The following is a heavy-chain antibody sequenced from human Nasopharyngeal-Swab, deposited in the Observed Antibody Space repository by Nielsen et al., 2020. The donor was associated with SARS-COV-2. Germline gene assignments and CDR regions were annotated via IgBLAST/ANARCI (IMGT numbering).Heavy chain of an antibody. J-gene: IGHJ4*02. Sequence: WMRQSPGKGLEWVGRIGDKAHNYATTYAASVKGRFIISRDDSKNTAFLQMDSLKTEDTALYYCTTDYYFDYWGQGTLVTVSS. CDR3: TTDYYFDY. CDR2: IGDKAHNYAT. V-gene: IGHV3-73*01.